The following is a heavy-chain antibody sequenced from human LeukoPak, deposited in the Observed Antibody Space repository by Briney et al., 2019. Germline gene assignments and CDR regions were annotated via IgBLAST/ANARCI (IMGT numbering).Heavy chain of an antibody. Sequence: GGSLRLSCAASGFTFSSYWMSWVRQAPGKGLEWVANIKQDGSEKYYVDSVKGRFTISRDNAKNTLYLQMNSLRAEDTAVYYCAKDQLGGIAVAGTKDDYWGQGTLVTVSS. J-gene: IGHJ4*02. D-gene: IGHD6-19*01. CDR3: AKDQLGGIAVAGTKDDY. CDR1: GFTFSSYW. V-gene: IGHV3-7*03. CDR2: IKQDGSEK.